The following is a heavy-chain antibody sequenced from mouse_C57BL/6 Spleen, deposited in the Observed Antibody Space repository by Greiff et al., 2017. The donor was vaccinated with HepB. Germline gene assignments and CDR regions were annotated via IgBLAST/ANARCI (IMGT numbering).Heavy chain of an antibody. J-gene: IGHJ2*01. CDR3: ARDRSTMCTTENYFDY. D-gene: IGHD2-2*01. V-gene: IGHV3-6*01. CDR2: ISYDGSN. Sequence: EVKLQESGPGLVKPSQSLSLTCSVTGYSITSGYYWNWIRQFPGNKLEWMGYISYDGSNNYNPSLKNRISITRDTSKNQFFLKLNSVTTEDTATYYCARDRSTMCTTENYFDYWGQGTTLTVSS. CDR1: GYSITSGYY.